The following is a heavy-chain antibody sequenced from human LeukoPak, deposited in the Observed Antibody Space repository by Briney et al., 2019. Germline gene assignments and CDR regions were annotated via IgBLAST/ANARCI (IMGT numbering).Heavy chain of an antibody. Sequence: GGSLRLSCAASGFTFSSYAMSWVRQAPGKGLEWVSAISGSGGSTYYADSVKGRFTISRDNSKNTLYLQMNSLRAEDTAVYYRARALYSSSSLEAAFFDYWGQGTLVTVSS. CDR3: ARALYSSSSLEAAFFDY. D-gene: IGHD6-6*01. J-gene: IGHJ4*02. CDR2: ISGSGGST. V-gene: IGHV3-23*01. CDR1: GFTFSSYA.